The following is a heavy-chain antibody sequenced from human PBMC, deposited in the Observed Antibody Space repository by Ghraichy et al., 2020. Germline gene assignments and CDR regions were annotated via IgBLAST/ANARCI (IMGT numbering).Heavy chain of an antibody. CDR3: ARPGSTTGGYYFDY. CDR1: GGSVSGSSYY. D-gene: IGHD2-2*01. CDR2: IEYSGSS. Sequence: SETLSLTCTVSGGSVSGSSYYWGWIRQPPGKGLEWIGRIEYSGSSPYNPSLKSRVTISVDTSKNQFSLKLSSVTAADTAVYYCARPGSTTGGYYFDYWGQGTLVTVSS. J-gene: IGHJ4*02. V-gene: IGHV4-39*01.